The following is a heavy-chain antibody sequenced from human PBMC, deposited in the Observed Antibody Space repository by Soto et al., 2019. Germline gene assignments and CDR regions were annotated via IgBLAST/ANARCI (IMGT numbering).Heavy chain of an antibody. D-gene: IGHD6-6*01. CDR2: INPNSGDS. Sequence: ASVKVSCKATGYSFTAYYTHWVLQAPGQGLEWLGWINPNSGDSNYAQQFQGRVTMTRDTSISTAYMELRRLTFDDTAVYYCTRDGGYSSSSGLLSYWGQGTLVTVSS. CDR1: GYSFTAYY. CDR3: TRDGGYSSSSGLLSY. J-gene: IGHJ4*02. V-gene: IGHV1-2*02.